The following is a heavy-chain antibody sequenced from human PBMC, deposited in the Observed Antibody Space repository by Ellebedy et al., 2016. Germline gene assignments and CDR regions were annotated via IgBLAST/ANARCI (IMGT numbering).Heavy chain of an antibody. J-gene: IGHJ4*02. V-gene: IGHV1-24*01. CDR2: FDPEDGET. D-gene: IGHD2-15*01. Sequence: ASVKVSCKVSGYTLTELSMHWVRQAPGKGLEWMGGFDPEDGETNYAQKFQGRVTMTADTSTDTAYMELSSLGSEDTAVYYCATDFKGGEDDFDYWGQGTLVTVSS. CDR3: ATDFKGGEDDFDY. CDR1: GYTLTELS.